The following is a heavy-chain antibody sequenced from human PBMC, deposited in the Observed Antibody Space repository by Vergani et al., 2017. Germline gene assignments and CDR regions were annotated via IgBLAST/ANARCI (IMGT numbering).Heavy chain of an antibody. D-gene: IGHD3-16*02. CDR1: GFSFRTFS. V-gene: IGHV3-74*03. J-gene: IGHJ3*02. Sequence: DVDLVESGGGFVQPGGSRRLSCAASGFSFRTFSMFWVRQPPGKGLAWVSKISPDGRTTEYADSVRGRFTISRDNAKNLLFLKIDGLRPEDAAVYYCARAYDYRWGTYRHDAFDIWGQGTLVTVSS. CDR2: ISPDGRTT. CDR3: ARAYDYRWGTYRHDAFDI.